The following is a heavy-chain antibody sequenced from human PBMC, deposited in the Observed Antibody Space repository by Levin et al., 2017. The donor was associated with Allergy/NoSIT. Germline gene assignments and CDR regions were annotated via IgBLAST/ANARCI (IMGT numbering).Heavy chain of an antibody. CDR3: ARAVCSSTSCYGGQIDWFDP. J-gene: IGHJ5*02. Sequence: ASVKVSCKASGYTFTSYGISWVRQAPGQGLEWMGWISAYNGNTNYAQKLQGRVTMTTDTSTSTAYMELRSLRSDDTAVYYCARAVCSSTSCYGGQIDWFDPWGQGTLVTVSS. CDR1: GYTFTSYG. CDR2: ISAYNGNT. D-gene: IGHD2-2*01. V-gene: IGHV1-18*01.